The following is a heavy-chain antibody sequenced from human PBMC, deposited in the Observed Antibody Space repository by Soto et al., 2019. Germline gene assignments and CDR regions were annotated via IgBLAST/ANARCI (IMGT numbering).Heavy chain of an antibody. CDR1: GFTFSSYD. CDR3: AKFGYYYDSSGYYYYENYFDY. J-gene: IGHJ4*02. V-gene: IGHV3-13*04. Sequence: GGSLRLSCAASGFTFSSYDMHWVRQATGKGLEWVSAIGTAGDTYYPGSVKGRFTISRENAKNSLYLQMNSLRAEDTAVYYCAKFGYYYDSSGYYYYENYFDYWGQGTLVTVSS. D-gene: IGHD3-22*01. CDR2: IGTAGDT.